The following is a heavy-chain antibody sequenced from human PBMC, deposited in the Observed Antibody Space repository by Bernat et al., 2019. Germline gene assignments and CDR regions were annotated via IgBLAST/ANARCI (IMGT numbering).Heavy chain of an antibody. CDR1: GFTFSSSA. CDR2: ISGSVTT. V-gene: IGHV3-23*04. CDR3: AKDRGYFESSGYYETFDI. Sequence: EVQLVESGGGLAQPGGSLRLSCAASGFTFSSSAMTWVRQAPGKGLEWVSAISGSVTTYYADSVKGRFTISRDNSRNTLYLQMNSLRAEDTAVYFCAKDRGYFESSGYYETFDIWGQGTMVTVSS. D-gene: IGHD3-22*01. J-gene: IGHJ3*02.